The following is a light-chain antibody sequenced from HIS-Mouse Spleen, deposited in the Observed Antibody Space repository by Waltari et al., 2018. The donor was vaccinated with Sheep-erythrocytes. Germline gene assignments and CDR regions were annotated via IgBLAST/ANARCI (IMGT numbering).Light chain of an antibody. CDR2: EGS. V-gene: IGLV2-23*01. CDR3: CSYAGSSTWV. J-gene: IGLJ3*02. CDR1: TSDVGSYKL. Sequence: QSALTQPASVSGSPGQSITISCTATTSDVGSYKLFSWYQQHPGKAPKLMIYEGSKRPSGVSNRFSGSKSGNTASLTISGLQAEDEADYYCCSYAGSSTWVFGGGTKLTVL.